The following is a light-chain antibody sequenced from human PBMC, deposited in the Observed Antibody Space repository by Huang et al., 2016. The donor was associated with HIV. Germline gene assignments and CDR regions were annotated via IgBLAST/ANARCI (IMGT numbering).Light chain of an antibody. CDR1: QDINTY. CDR2: ATS. J-gene: IGKJ1*01. Sequence: AIRITQSPSSLSASTGDKVSITCRASQDINTYLDWYQQKPGKPPSRLSYATSTLQSGVPARFSGSGSGTDFTLTITHLQSEDFATYYCQQYYSFPLTFGQGSQVEV. CDR3: QQYYSFPLT. V-gene: IGKV1-8*01.